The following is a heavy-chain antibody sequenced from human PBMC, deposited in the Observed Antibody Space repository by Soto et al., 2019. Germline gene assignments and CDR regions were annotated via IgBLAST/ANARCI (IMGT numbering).Heavy chain of an antibody. V-gene: IGHV1-18*01. J-gene: IGHJ4*02. Sequence: ASVKVSCKASGYIFITYGISWVRQAPGQGLEWMGRISAYNGNTKYAQSLQGRVTMTTDTSTNTAYMELRSLRSDDTAAYYCARDLDGSGSYYTDYWGPGTLVTVSS. D-gene: IGHD3-10*01. CDR1: GYIFITYG. CDR3: ARDLDGSGSYYTDY. CDR2: ISAYNGNT.